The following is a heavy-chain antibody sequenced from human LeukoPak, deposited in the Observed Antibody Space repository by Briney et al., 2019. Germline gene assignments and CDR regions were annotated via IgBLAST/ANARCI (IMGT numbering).Heavy chain of an antibody. V-gene: IGHV4-34*01. CDR3: ARGATISETGYFDF. CDR2: IDHRGDT. J-gene: IGHJ4*03. CDR1: GFTFSSYW. D-gene: IGHD3-3*02. Sequence: GSLRLSCAASGFTFSSYWVNWVRQSPGKGLEWIAEIDHRGDTNYNPSVKSRVTISVDTSKSQFSLKVRSLSAADTAVYYCARGATISETGYFDFWGQGTLVTVSS.